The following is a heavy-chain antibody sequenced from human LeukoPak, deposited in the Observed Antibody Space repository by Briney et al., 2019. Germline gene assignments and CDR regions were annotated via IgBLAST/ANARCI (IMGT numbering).Heavy chain of an antibody. Sequence: ASVKVSCKVSGYTLTELSMHWVRQAPGKGLEWMGGLDPEDGETIYAQKFQGRVTMTEDTSTDTAYMELSSLRSEDTAVYYCAIVDIVAIVGGAFDIWGQGTMVTVSS. D-gene: IGHD5-12*01. CDR3: AIVDIVAIVGGAFDI. CDR1: GYTLTELS. J-gene: IGHJ3*02. V-gene: IGHV1-24*01. CDR2: LDPEDGET.